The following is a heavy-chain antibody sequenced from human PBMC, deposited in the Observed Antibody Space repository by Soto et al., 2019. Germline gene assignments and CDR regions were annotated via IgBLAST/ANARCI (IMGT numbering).Heavy chain of an antibody. CDR3: ARRYGGTFDY. D-gene: IGHD2-15*01. Sequence: QVQLQESGPGLVKPSETLSITCTVSGGSISSYYWSWIRQPPGKGLEWIGYIYYSGSTNYNPSLKSRVTISVDTSKNQFSLKLRSVTAADTAVYYCARRYGGTFDYWGQGTLVTVSS. CDR1: GGSISSYY. J-gene: IGHJ4*02. CDR2: IYYSGST. V-gene: IGHV4-59*08.